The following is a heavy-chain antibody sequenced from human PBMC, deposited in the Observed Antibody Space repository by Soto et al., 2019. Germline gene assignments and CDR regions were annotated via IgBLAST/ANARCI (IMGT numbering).Heavy chain of an antibody. CDR3: ARGGHVVVVTAAFDY. Sequence: QVQLMQSGAEVKKPGASVKVSCKASGDTFTNYYIHWVRQAPGQGLEWMGTVNPSGGHTTYSQNLLGRVTMTRDTSTSTLYVELTSLTSDDTAVYYCARGGHVVVVTAAFDYWGQGTLVTVSS. V-gene: IGHV1-46*04. CDR1: GDTFTNYY. J-gene: IGHJ4*02. D-gene: IGHD2-21*02. CDR2: VNPSGGHT.